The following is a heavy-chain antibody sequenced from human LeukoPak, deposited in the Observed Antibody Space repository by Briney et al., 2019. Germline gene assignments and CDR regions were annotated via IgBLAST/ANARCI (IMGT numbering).Heavy chain of an antibody. V-gene: IGHV3-64D*06. D-gene: IGHD6-19*01. J-gene: IGHJ4*02. CDR1: GFTFSNHY. CDR2: IGANGAST. Sequence: GGSLRLSCSTSGFTFSNHYMHWVRQAPGKGLEYVSSIGANGASTLYEDSVKGRITISRDNSKDALYLQLTSLRLEDADFYYCGKDWAGTWSFDYWGQGTLVTVSS. CDR3: GKDWAGTWSFDY.